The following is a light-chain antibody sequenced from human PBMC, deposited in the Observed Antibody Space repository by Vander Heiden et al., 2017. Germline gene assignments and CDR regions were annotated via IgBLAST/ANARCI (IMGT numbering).Light chain of an antibody. CDR1: NIATYR. CDR2: EDS. J-gene: IGLJ2*01. V-gene: IGLV3-21*02. Sequence: SYVLTQPPSVSVAPGQTASISCGGKNIATYRVHWYQEKPGQAPVLVVYEDSDRPSGIPARFSGSNSGNTATLTISRVEVGDEADYSCQVWDRTSDHVVFGGGTKLTVL. CDR3: QVWDRTSDHVV.